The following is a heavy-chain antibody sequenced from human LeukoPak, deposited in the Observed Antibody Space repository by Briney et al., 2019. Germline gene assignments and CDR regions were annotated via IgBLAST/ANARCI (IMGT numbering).Heavy chain of an antibody. D-gene: IGHD3-10*01. J-gene: IGHJ6*02. CDR2: ISTGGITI. CDR3: ARRGYYYYGLDA. CDR1: GFSFTSYE. V-gene: IGHV3-48*03. Sequence: GGSLRLSCAASGFSFTSYEMNWVRQAPGKGLEWVSYISTGGITIYYADSVKGRFTISRDNAKNSLYLQMNSLRAEDTAVYYCARRGYYYYGLDAWGQGTTVTVSS.